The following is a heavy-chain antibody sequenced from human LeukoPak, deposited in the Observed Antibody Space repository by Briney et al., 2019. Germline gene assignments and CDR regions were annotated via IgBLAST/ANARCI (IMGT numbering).Heavy chain of an antibody. J-gene: IGHJ4*02. V-gene: IGHV3-74*01. Sequence: PGGSLRLSCTASAFTFSSYWMHCVRQAPGKGLVWVSHINSGGSSTSYADSVKGRFTISRDNAKNTLYLQMNSLRAEDTAVYYCARDRYSSAWYEEWGQGTLVTVSS. CDR1: AFTFSSYW. CDR3: ARDRYSSAWYEE. CDR2: INSGGSST. D-gene: IGHD6-19*01.